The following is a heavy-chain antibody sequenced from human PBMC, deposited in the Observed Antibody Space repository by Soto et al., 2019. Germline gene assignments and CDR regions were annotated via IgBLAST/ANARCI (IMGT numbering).Heavy chain of an antibody. D-gene: IGHD3-10*01. CDR2: ISGSGGST. V-gene: IGHV3-23*01. J-gene: IGHJ4*02. Sequence: GGSLRLSCAASGFTFSNAWINWVRQAPGKGLEWVSAISGSGGSTYYADSVKGRFTISRDNSKNTLYLQMNSLRAEDTAVYYCAKDSNKGTMVRGVPGYWGQGTLVTVSS. CDR1: GFTFSNAW. CDR3: AKDSNKGTMVRGVPGY.